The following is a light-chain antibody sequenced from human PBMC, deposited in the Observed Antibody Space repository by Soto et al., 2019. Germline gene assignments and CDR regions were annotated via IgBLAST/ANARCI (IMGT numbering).Light chain of an antibody. V-gene: IGKV3-11*01. J-gene: IGKJ5*01. Sequence: DIVVTQSPATLSASPGERVTLSCRASQFVSSRLAWYQRRPGQVPRLLIYDTSTRAPGISARFSGSGSGTEFTLTISSLEPEDFAVYYCQQRGDWPPITFGQGTRLEIK. CDR3: QQRGDWPPIT. CDR1: QFVSSR. CDR2: DTS.